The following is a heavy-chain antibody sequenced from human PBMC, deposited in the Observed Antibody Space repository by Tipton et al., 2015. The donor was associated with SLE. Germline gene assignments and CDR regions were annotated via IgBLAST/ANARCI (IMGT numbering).Heavy chain of an antibody. Sequence: SLRLSCAASGFTFSSYGMNWVRQAPGKGLEWVALIWYDGSKKYYGNSVKGRFTISRDNSKNTLYLQMNSLRAEDTAVYYCARGVLEGYYYYYYMDVWGKGTTVTVSS. J-gene: IGHJ6*03. CDR3: ARGVLEGYYYYYYMDV. CDR2: IWYDGSKK. CDR1: GFTFSSYG. V-gene: IGHV3-33*01. D-gene: IGHD3-3*01.